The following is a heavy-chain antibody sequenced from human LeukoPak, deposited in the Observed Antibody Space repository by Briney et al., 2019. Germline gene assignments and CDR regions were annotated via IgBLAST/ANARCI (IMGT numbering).Heavy chain of an antibody. V-gene: IGHV4-39*01. Sequence: SETLSLTCTVSGGSISSSSYYWAWIRQPPGKGLEWIGSIYYSGSTYYNPSLKSRVTISVDTSKNQFSLKLSSVTAADTAVYYCARLGKSSGWFYAFDHWGQGTLVTVSS. CDR2: IYYSGST. D-gene: IGHD6-19*01. CDR3: ARLGKSSGWFYAFDH. J-gene: IGHJ4*02. CDR1: GGSISSSSYY.